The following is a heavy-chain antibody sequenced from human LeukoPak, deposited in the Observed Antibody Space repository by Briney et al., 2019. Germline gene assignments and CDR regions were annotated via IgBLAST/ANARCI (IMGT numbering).Heavy chain of an antibody. CDR3: ARVDGSGWEYYYYGMDV. J-gene: IGHJ6*02. CDR1: RFISSSHW. CDR2: IKEDGSEK. D-gene: IGHD6-19*01. Sequence: GGSLRLSPAASRFISSSHWMSWVRQAPGTGLERVASIKEDGSEKSYMDSVKGRFTISRDNAKNSLYLQMNSLRAEDTAVYYCARVDGSGWEYYYYGMDVWGQGTTVTVSS. V-gene: IGHV3-7*01.